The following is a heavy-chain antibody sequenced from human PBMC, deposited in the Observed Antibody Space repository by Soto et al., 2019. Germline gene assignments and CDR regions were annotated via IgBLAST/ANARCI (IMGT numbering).Heavy chain of an antibody. CDR3: ASQLLWFGEPHDYFEY. D-gene: IGHD3-10*01. CDR1: GGSISSYY. CDR2: IYYSGST. J-gene: IGHJ4*02. V-gene: IGHV4-59*01. Sequence: SETLSLTCTVSGGSISSYYWSWIRLPPGKGLEWIGYIYYSGSTNYNPSLKSRVTISVDTSKNQFSLKLSSVTAADTAVYYCASQLLWFGEPHDYFEYWGQGTLVTRSS.